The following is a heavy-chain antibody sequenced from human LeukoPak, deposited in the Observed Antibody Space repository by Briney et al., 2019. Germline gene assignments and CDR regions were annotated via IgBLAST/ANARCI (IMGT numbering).Heavy chain of an antibody. V-gene: IGHV3-23*01. CDR2: ISGGSSGST. CDR1: GFTFSDYA. Sequence: GGALRLSCAATGFTFSDYAMSWVRQAPWKGLDWLSVISGGSSGSTYYADSVTGRFTVSRDNSKNTVDLQMNNQRVDDTASYYCAKDHANTPVVTNWGQGILVSVSS. J-gene: IGHJ4*02. CDR3: AKDHANTPVVTN. D-gene: IGHD2-21*02.